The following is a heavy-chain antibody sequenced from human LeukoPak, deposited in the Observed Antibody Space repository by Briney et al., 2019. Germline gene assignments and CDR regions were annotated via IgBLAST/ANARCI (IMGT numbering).Heavy chain of an antibody. CDR2: IYHSGST. J-gene: IGHJ3*02. V-gene: IGHV4-38-2*02. CDR3: ARSGSYYSAVDAFDI. Sequence: ASETLSLTCTVSGYSISSGYYWGWIRQPPGKGLEWIGSIYHSGSTYYNPSLKSRVTISVDTSKNQFSLKLSSVTAADTAVYYCARSGSYYSAVDAFDIWGQGTMVTVSS. CDR1: GYSISSGYY. D-gene: IGHD1-26*01.